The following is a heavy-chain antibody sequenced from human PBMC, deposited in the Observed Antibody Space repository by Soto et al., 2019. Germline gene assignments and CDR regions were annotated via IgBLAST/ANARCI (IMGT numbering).Heavy chain of an antibody. J-gene: IGHJ6*02. CDR2: IWYDGSNK. D-gene: IGHD2-15*01. V-gene: IGHV3-33*01. CDR1: GFTFSSYG. Sequence: GGSLRLSCAASGFTFSSYGMHWVRQAPGKGLEWVAVIWYDGSNKYYADSVKGRFTISRDNSKNTLYLQMNSLRAEDTAVYYCARDGPLHVEPYYYYGMDVWGQGTTVTVSS. CDR3: ARDGPLHVEPYYYYGMDV.